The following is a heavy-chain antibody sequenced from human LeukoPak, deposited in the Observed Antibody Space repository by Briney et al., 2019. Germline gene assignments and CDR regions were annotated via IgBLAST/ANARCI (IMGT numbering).Heavy chain of an antibody. Sequence: GGSLRLSCAASGFTFSSYGMHWVRQAPGKGLEWVAVISYDGSNKYYADSVKGRFTISRDNSKNTLYLQMNSLRAEDTAVYYCAKEYSSGWYSVAYFDYWGQGTLVTVSS. J-gene: IGHJ4*02. V-gene: IGHV3-30*18. CDR3: AKEYSSGWYSVAYFDY. CDR2: ISYDGSNK. D-gene: IGHD6-19*01. CDR1: GFTFSSYG.